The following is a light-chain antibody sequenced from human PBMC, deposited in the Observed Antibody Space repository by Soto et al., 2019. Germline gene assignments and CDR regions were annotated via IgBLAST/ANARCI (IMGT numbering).Light chain of an antibody. V-gene: IGKV3-11*01. CDR3: QQRSNWPWT. CDR1: QSVRSY. CDR2: DAS. J-gene: IGKJ1*01. Sequence: ESVLTQSPATLSLSPGERATLSCRASQSVRSYLAWYQQKPDQAPRLLIYDASNRATGIPARFSGSGSGTDFTLTISSLEPEDFAVYYCQQRSNWPWTFGQGTKVEIK.